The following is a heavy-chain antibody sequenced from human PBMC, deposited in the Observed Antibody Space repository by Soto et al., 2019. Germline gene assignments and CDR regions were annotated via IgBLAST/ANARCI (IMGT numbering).Heavy chain of an antibody. CDR1: GYTFSGYY. Sequence: GASVKVSCKASGYTFSGYYIHWLRQAPGQGLEWMGWINPNSGGTNYAQKFQGRVTVTRDTPTRTAYMELSRLTSDDTAGYYCARSLTEGYCTITGCYTRPLYGMDVWGQGTTITVS. V-gene: IGHV1-2*02. D-gene: IGHD2-2*02. CDR3: ARSLTEGYCTITGCYTRPLYGMDV. CDR2: INPNSGGT. J-gene: IGHJ6*02.